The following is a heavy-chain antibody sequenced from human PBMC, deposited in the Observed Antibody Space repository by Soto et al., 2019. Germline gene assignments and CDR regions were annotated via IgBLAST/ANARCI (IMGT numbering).Heavy chain of an antibody. D-gene: IGHD6-19*01. CDR3: GRGRGYSNAWGSYYSGMDV. V-gene: IGHV4-34*01. CDR2: INHNGST. CDR1: GGSFSNYY. J-gene: IGHJ6*02. Sequence: QVQLQQWGAGLLKPSETLSLTCAIYGGSFSNYYWNWIRQPPGKGLEWMGKINHNGSTNYSPSLKSRLTISVDTSKNQFSLKLISVTAADTAVYFCGRGRGYSNAWGSYYSGMDVWGQGTTVNVSS.